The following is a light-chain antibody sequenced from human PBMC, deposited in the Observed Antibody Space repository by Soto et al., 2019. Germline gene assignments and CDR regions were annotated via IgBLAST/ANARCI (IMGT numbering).Light chain of an antibody. Sequence: EIVMTQSPATLSVSPGGRATLSCRASQSVTSNLAWYQQKPGQAPRLLIYGASTRATDIPARFSGSGSGTEFTLTISSLQSEDFAVYYCQQYNSWPLTFGGGTKVDIK. CDR2: GAS. J-gene: IGKJ4*01. CDR3: QQYNSWPLT. CDR1: QSVTSN. V-gene: IGKV3-15*01.